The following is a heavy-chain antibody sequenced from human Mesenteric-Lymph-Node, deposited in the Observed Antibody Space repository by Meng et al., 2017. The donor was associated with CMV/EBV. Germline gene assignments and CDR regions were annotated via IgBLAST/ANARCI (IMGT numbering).Heavy chain of an antibody. J-gene: IGHJ5*02. CDR3: AGGIAAAGSRWFDP. CDR2: IIPILGIA. CDR1: GGTFSSYT. D-gene: IGHD6-13*01. V-gene: IGHV1-69*02. Sequence: QFQLVQSGAEVKKPGSSVKVSCTASGGTFSSYTISWVRQAPGQGLEWMGRIIPILGIANYAQKFQGRVTITADKSTSTAYMELSSLRSEDTAVYYCAGGIAAAGSRWFDPWGQGTLVTVSS.